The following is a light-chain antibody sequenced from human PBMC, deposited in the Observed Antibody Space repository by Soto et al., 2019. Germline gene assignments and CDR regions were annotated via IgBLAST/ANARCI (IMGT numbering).Light chain of an antibody. CDR2: RNS. CDR1: SSNIGAGYD. V-gene: IGLV1-40*01. CDR3: QSYDSSLSGWV. Sequence: QSVLTQPPSVSGAPGQRVTISCTGRSSNIGAGYDVHWYQQLPGTAPKLLIYRNSNRPSGVPDRFSGSKSGTSASLAITGLRAEDEADYYCQSYDSSLSGWVFGGGTKLTVL. J-gene: IGLJ3*02.